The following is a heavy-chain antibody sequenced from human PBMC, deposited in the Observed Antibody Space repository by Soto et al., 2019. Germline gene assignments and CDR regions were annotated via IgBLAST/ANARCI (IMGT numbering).Heavy chain of an antibody. CDR2: ISYDGSNK. CDR3: AKGREYQLLGDYYYYGMDV. Sequence: QVQLVESGGGVVQPGRSLRLSCAASGFTFSSYGMHWVRQAPGKGLEWVAVISYDGSNKYYADSVKGRFTISRDNSKNTLYLQMNSLRAEDTAVYYCAKGREYQLLGDYYYYGMDVWGQGTTVTVSS. CDR1: GFTFSSYG. J-gene: IGHJ6*02. V-gene: IGHV3-30*18. D-gene: IGHD2-2*01.